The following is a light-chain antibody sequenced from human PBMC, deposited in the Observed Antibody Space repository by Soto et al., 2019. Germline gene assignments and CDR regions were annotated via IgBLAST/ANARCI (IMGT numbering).Light chain of an antibody. CDR3: ISYTSSNTYV. V-gene: IGLV2-14*01. J-gene: IGLJ1*01. CDR2: EVS. Sequence: QSALTQPASVSGSPGQSITISCTGTSSDVGGYNYVSWYQQHPVKAPKLMIYEVSNRPSGVSNRFSGSKSGNTASLTISGLQAEDEADYYCISYTSSNTYVFGTGTKLTVL. CDR1: SSDVGGYNY.